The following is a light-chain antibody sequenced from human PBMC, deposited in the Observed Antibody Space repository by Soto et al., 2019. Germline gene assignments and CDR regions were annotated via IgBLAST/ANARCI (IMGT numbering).Light chain of an antibody. J-gene: IGLJ2*01. Sequence: QSALTQPPSASGSPGQSVTISCTGTSSNVGGYNYVSWYQQHPGKAPKLIIYEVNKRPSGVPYRFSGSKSANTASLTVSRPQDEDEAYYYGCSYALSSNVFGAGTKLTVL. CDR2: EVN. CDR1: SSNVGGYNY. V-gene: IGLV2-8*01. CDR3: CSYALSSNV.